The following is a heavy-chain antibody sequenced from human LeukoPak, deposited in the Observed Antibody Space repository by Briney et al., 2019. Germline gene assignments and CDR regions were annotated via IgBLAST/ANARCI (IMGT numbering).Heavy chain of an antibody. CDR2: IYASGTI. CDR3: ARAGIAAAGTTD. J-gene: IGHJ4*02. D-gene: IGHD6-13*01. V-gene: IGHV4-4*07. Sequence: SETLSLTCTVSGGSIRGYYWSWIRQPAGKGLEWIGRIYASGTITYNPSLESRVSMSVDTSKNQFSLNLSSVTAADTALYYCARAGIAAAGTTDWGQGTLVTVSS. CDR1: GGSIRGYY.